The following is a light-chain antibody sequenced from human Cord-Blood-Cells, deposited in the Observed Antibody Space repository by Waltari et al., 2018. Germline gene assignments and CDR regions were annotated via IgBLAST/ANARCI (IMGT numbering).Light chain of an antibody. CDR2: DAS. V-gene: IGKV1-33*01. CDR1: QDISNY. J-gene: IGKJ2*01. Sequence: DIQMTQSPSSLSASVGDRVTITCQASQDISNYLNWYQQKPGKAPKLLIYDASNLETGVPSRFSGSGSGTDFTFTISSLQPEDIATYYCQQYDNLPRTFGQGTNL. CDR3: QQYDNLPRT.